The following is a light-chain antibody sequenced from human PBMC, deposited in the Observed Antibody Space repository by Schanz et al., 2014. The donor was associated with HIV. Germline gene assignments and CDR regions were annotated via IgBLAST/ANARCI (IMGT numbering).Light chain of an antibody. CDR3: NSYSHSNTYV. CDR1: SGDIGYY. CDR2: ERT. Sequence: QSALTQPPSASGSPGQSVTLSCTETSGDIGYYVSWYQHHPGKAPKLLISERTKRPSGVSNRFSGSKSGNTASLTISGLQPEDEADYYCNSYSHSNTYVFGSGTKLTVL. V-gene: IGLV2-14*02. J-gene: IGLJ1*01.